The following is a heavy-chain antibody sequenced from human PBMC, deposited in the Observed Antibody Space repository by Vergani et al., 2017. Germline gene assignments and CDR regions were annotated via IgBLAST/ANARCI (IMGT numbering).Heavy chain of an antibody. D-gene: IGHD3-10*01. Sequence: QVQLQQWGAGLLKPSETLSLTCVVSGGSFSGYHWTWIRQSHGRGLEWIGQINHSESTNYNPSLKSRVTMSVDTSKNQFALKLSSVTAADTAVYYCARGPLYYYDSGSYCDYWGQGTLVTVSS. CDR1: GGSFSGYH. CDR3: ARGPLYYYDSGSYCDY. J-gene: IGHJ4*02. CDR2: INHSEST. V-gene: IGHV4-34*01.